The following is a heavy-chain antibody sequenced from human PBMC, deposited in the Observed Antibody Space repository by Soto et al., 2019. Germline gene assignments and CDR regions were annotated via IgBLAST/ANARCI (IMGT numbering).Heavy chain of an antibody. CDR2: IYSGGST. CDR1: GFTVSSNY. CDR3: ARDLGGSLRGGFDY. V-gene: IGHV3-53*02. D-gene: IGHD2-15*01. Sequence: EVQLVETGGGLIQPGGSLRLSCAASGFTVSSNYMSRVRQAPGKGLEWVSVIYSGGSTYYADSVKGRFTISRDNSKNTLYLQMNSLRAEDTAVYYCARDLGGSLRGGFDYWGQGTLVTVSS. J-gene: IGHJ4*02.